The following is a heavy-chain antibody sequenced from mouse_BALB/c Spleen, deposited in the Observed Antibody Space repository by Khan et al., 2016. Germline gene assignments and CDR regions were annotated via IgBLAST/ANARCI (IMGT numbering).Heavy chain of an antibody. D-gene: IGHD2-10*01. V-gene: IGHV3-2*02. CDR3: ASYYGNYLGFAY. CDR2: ISYSGST. Sequence: EVQLQESGPGLVKPSQSLSLACTVTGYSITSDYAWNWIRQFPGNKLEWMGYISYSGSTSYNPSLKSRISITRDTSKNQFFLQLNSVTTEDTATYYCASYYGNYLGFAYWGQGTLVTVSA. CDR1: GYSITSDYA. J-gene: IGHJ3*01.